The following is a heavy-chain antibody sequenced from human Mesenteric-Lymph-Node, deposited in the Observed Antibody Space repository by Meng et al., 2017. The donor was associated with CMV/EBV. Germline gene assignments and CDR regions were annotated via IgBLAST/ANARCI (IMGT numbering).Heavy chain of an antibody. Sequence: GGSLRLSCAASGFTFSSYSMNWDRQAPGQGLEWVSYISPDGGAIYYADSMRGRFTVSRDNAKNSLDLQMSSLRAEDTAVYYCVRDYVWAFDYWGQGILVTVSS. CDR3: VRDYVWAFDY. CDR1: GFTFSSYS. V-gene: IGHV3-48*04. J-gene: IGHJ4*02. CDR2: ISPDGGAI. D-gene: IGHD3-16*01.